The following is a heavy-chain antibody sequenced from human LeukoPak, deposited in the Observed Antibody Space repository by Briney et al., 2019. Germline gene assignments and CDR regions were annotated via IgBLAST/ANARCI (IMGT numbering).Heavy chain of an antibody. D-gene: IGHD4-17*01. V-gene: IGHV3-23*01. CDR1: GFTFSNYG. Sequence: PGGSLRLSCAASGFTFSNYGMSWVRQAPGKGLEWVSAISGSGGSTYYADSVKGRFTISRDNSKNTLYLQMNSLRAEDTAVYYCARDAYGDYDAYYYYGMDVWGQGTTVTVSS. CDR3: ARDAYGDYDAYYYYGMDV. CDR2: ISGSGGST. J-gene: IGHJ6*02.